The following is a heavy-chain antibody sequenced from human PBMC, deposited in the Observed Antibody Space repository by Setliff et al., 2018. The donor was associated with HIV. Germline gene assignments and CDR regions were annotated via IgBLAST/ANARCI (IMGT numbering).Heavy chain of an antibody. J-gene: IGHJ4*02. Sequence: LSLTCTVSGGSINNYFWGWIRQSPGKGLEWIGSIYFSGSVFYNPSLNSRVIISIDTSRNQFSLKLSSVTGADTAVYYCARVSSVIELQGGDYFDSWGQGLLVTVSS. D-gene: IGHD1-7*01. CDR3: ARVSSVIELQGGDYFDS. CDR1: GGSINNYF. CDR2: IYFSGSV. V-gene: IGHV4-39*07.